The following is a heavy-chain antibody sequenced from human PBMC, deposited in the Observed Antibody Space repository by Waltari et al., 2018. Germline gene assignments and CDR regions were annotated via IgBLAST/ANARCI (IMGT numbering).Heavy chain of an antibody. Sequence: EVQLVESGGGLVRPGGSLRLSCAVSGFLYNDYWLDWVRQAPGQGLVWVSRIKRDGTNIKYADSVTGRFTISRDSAKNTFYLQMNSLRVEDTAVYYCTRNPGYWGQGTLVTVAS. J-gene: IGHJ4*02. V-gene: IGHV3-74*03. D-gene: IGHD2-15*01. CDR1: GFLYNDYW. CDR3: TRNPGY. CDR2: IKRDGTNI.